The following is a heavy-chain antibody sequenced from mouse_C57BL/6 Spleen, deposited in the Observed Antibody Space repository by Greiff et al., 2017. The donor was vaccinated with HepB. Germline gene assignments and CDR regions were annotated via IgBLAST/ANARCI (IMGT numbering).Heavy chain of an antibody. CDR3: AGDYENAY. Sequence: EESGPGLVKPSQSLSLTCSVTGYSITSGYYWNWIRQFPGNKLEWMGYISYDGSNNYNPSLKNRISITRDTSKNQFFLKLNSVTTEDTATYYCAGDYENAYWGQGTLVTVSA. J-gene: IGHJ3*01. CDR2: ISYDGSN. V-gene: IGHV3-6*01. D-gene: IGHD2-4*01. CDR1: GYSITSGYY.